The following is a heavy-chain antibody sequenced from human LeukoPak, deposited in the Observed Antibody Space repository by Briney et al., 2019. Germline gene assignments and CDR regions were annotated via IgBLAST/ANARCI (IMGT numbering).Heavy chain of an antibody. J-gene: IGHJ4*02. V-gene: IGHV4-59*01. CDR1: GGSISSYY. D-gene: IGHD2-2*01. CDR2: IYYSGST. Sequence: PSETLSLTCTVSGGSISSYYWNWIRQPPGKGLEWLGYIYYSGSTSYNPSLKSRVTISVDTSRNQFSLKLISVTAADTAVYYCARMADYCSSTRCPISEGYYFDYWGQGTLVTVSS. CDR3: ARMADYCSSTRCPISEGYYFDY.